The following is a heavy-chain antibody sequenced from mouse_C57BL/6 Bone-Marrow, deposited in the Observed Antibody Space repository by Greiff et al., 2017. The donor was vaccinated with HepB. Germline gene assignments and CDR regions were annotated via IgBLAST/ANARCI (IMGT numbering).Heavy chain of an antibody. Sequence: QVQLQQSGPGLVQPSQSLSITCTVSGFSLTSYGVHWVRQSPGKGLEWLGVIWRGGSTDYNAAFMSRLSITKDNSKSQVFFKMNSLQADDTAIYYCAKGTDYYGSSYKGAMDYWGQGTSVTVSS. V-gene: IGHV2-5*01. D-gene: IGHD1-1*01. CDR1: GFSLTSYG. CDR2: IWRGGST. J-gene: IGHJ4*01. CDR3: AKGTDYYGSSYKGAMDY.